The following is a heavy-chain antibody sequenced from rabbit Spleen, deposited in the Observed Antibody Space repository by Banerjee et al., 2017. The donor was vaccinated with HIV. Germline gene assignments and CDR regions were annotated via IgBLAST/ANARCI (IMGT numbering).Heavy chain of an antibody. CDR2: IYAGSSGST. CDR1: AIDFSSGYY. CDR3: ATDLMAGNNL. V-gene: IGHV1S43*01. D-gene: IGHD4-1*01. J-gene: IGHJ4*01. Sequence: QEQLVESGGGLVQPEGSLTLTCTASAIDFSSGYYLCWVRQAPGKGLECIACIYAGSSGSTYYASWAKGRFTISRSTSLNTVDLKMTGLTAADTATYFCATDLMAGNNLWGPGTLVTVS.